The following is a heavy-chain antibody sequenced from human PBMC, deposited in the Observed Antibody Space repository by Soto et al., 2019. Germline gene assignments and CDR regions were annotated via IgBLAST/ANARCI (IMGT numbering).Heavy chain of an antibody. V-gene: IGHV4-59*01. J-gene: IGHJ4*02. Sequence: PSETLSLTCTVSGGSISSYYWSWIRQPPGKGLEWIGYIYYSGSTNYNPSLKSRVTISVDTSKNQFSLKLSSVTAADTAVYYCGRDQGDYYDSSGYPMDWGQGTLVTVSS. CDR2: IYYSGST. D-gene: IGHD3-22*01. CDR3: GRDQGDYYDSSGYPMD. CDR1: GGSISSYY.